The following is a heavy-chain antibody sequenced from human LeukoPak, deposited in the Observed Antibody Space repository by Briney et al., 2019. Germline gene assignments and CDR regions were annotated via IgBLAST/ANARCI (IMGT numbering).Heavy chain of an antibody. CDR1: GFTFSSYW. CDR3: ARGGRYGYDFFDY. D-gene: IGHD3/OR15-3a*01. CDR2: INSDGSST. J-gene: IGHJ4*02. V-gene: IGHV3-74*01. Sequence: GGSLRLSCAASGFTFSSYWMHWVRQAPGKGLVWVSRINSDGSSTSYADSVKGRFTISRDNAKNTLYLQMNSLRAEDTAVYYCARGGRYGYDFFDYWGLGTLVTVSS.